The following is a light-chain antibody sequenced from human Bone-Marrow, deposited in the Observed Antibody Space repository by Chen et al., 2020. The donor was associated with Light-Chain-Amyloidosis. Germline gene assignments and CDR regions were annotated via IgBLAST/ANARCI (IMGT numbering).Light chain of an antibody. CDR2: RDT. J-gene: IGLJ2*01. CDR3: QSADSSGTYEVI. V-gene: IGLV3-25*03. CDR1: DLPTKY. Sequence: SYELTQPPSVSVSPGQTARITCSGDDLPTKYAYWYQQKPGQAPVLVIHRDTERPSGISERFSAARSGTTATLPISGVQAEDEADYHCQSADSSGTYEVIFGGGTKLTVL.